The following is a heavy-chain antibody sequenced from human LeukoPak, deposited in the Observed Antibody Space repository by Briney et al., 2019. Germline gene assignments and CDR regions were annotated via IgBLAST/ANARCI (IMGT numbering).Heavy chain of an antibody. CDR2: IRYDGSNK. Sequence: PGGSLRLSCAASGFTFSSDGMHWVRQAPGKGLEWVAFIRYDGSNKYYADSVKGRFTISRDNSKNTLYLQMNSLRAEDTAVYCCAKDYGDYGSGSSFDYWGQGTLVTVSS. J-gene: IGHJ4*02. CDR1: GFTFSSDG. V-gene: IGHV3-30*02. CDR3: AKDYGDYGSGSSFDY. D-gene: IGHD3-10*01.